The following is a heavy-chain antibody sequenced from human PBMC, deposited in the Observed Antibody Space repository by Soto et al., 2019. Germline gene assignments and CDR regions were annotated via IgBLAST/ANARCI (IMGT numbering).Heavy chain of an antibody. CDR3: ATGYSSGWYHGMDV. CDR1: GYTLTELS. V-gene: IGHV1-24*01. Sequence: ASVKVSCKVSGYTLTELSMHWVRQAPGKGLEWMGGFDPEDGETIYAQKFQGRVTMTEDTSTDTAYMELSSLRSEDTAVYYCATGYSSGWYHGMDVWGQGTTVTVSS. CDR2: FDPEDGET. J-gene: IGHJ6*02. D-gene: IGHD6-19*01.